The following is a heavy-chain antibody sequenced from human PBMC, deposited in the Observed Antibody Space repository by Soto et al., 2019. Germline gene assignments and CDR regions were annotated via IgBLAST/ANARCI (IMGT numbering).Heavy chain of an antibody. V-gene: IGHV3-74*01. D-gene: IGHD3-10*01. Sequence: EVQLEESGGVLVQSGGSLRLSCAASGFTFTSYWIHWVRQAPGKGMVWVSRIMGDGSSINYSDSVKGRFTISRDNARDKVFLQMNVLRAEDAAVCYCSSGALGSYYNDVWGHGTLVTVSS. CDR1: GFTFTSYW. CDR2: IMGDGSSI. J-gene: IGHJ4*01. CDR3: SSGALGSYYNDV.